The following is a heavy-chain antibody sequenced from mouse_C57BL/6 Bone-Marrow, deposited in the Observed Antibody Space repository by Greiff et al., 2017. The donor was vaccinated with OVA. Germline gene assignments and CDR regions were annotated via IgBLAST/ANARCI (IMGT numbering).Heavy chain of an antibody. J-gene: IGHJ2*01. D-gene: IGHD1-1*01. Sequence: QVQLQQSGAELVKPGASVKISCKASGYAFSSYGMNWVKQRPGKGLEWIGQICPGYGDANYNRKFKGKATLTADKSSSTAYMQLSRLTSEDSAVYFCAKGTTVVATDYFDYWGQGTTLTVSS. CDR3: AKGTTVVATDYFDY. CDR2: ICPGYGDA. V-gene: IGHV1-80*01. CDR1: GYAFSSYG.